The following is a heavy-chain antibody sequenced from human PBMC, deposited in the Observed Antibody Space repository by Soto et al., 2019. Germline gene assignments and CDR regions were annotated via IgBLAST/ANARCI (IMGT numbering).Heavy chain of an antibody. CDR2: IIPIFNST. D-gene: IGHD2-2*02. Sequence: SVKVSCKVSGSRFSNYVISWVRQAPGHGLEWLGRIIPIFNSTKYAQSFQGRVTITADKSTSTASLESSSLRSDDTAVYYCAREGRGKKAGYNGLVSLGYWGQGTLVTVSS. CDR1: GSRFSNYV. CDR3: AREGRGKKAGYNGLVSLGY. V-gene: IGHV1-69*06. J-gene: IGHJ4*02.